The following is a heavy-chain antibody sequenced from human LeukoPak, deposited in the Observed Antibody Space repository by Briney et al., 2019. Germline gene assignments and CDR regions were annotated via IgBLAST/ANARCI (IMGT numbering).Heavy chain of an antibody. Sequence: GASVKVSCKASGYTFTGYYMHWVRQAPGQGLEWMGWISAYNGNTNYAQKLQGRVTMTTDTSTSTAYMELRSLRSDDTAVYYCARALQGYCSSTSCYTTGYWGQGTLVTVSS. CDR1: GYTFTGYY. CDR3: ARALQGYCSSTSCYTTGY. V-gene: IGHV1-18*04. D-gene: IGHD2-2*02. J-gene: IGHJ4*02. CDR2: ISAYNGNT.